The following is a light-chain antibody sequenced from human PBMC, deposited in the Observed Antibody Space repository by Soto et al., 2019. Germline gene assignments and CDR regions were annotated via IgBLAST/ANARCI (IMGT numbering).Light chain of an antibody. Sequence: QSVLTQPASVSGSPGQSITISCTEASSDIDGYNYVSWYQQHPVKAPKLIIYDVTNRPSGVSNRFSGSKYGNTASLTISGLHAEDEADYYCSSYTSSSTYVFGTGTKLTVL. J-gene: IGLJ1*01. CDR2: DVT. V-gene: IGLV2-14*01. CDR3: SSYTSSSTYV. CDR1: SSDIDGYNY.